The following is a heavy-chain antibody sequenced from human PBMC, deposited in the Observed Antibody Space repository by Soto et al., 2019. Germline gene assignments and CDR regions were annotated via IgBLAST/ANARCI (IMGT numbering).Heavy chain of an antibody. CDR1: GFTFSSYE. Sequence: GGSLRLSCAASGFTFSSYEMNWVRQAPGKGLEWVSYISSSGSTIYYADSVKGRFTISRDNAKNSLYLQMNSLSAEDTAVYYCARVIVLMVYAPGLGMDVWGQGTTVTVSS. D-gene: IGHD2-8*01. V-gene: IGHV3-48*03. CDR3: ARVIVLMVYAPGLGMDV. J-gene: IGHJ6*02. CDR2: ISSSGSTI.